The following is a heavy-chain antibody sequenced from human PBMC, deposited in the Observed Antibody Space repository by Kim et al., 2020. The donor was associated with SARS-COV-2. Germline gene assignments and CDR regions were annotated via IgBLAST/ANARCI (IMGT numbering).Heavy chain of an antibody. V-gene: IGHV3-30*02. CDR3: AKLGLERDPTPFDY. J-gene: IGHJ4*02. CDR2: IWYDGSNK. CDR1: GFTFSSYG. Sequence: GGSLRLSCAASGFTFSSYGMHWVRQAPGKGLEWVAFIWYDGSNKYYADSVKGRFTISRDNSKNTLYLQMNSLRAEDTAAYYCAKLGLERDPTPFDYWGQGTLVTVSS. D-gene: IGHD2-15*01.